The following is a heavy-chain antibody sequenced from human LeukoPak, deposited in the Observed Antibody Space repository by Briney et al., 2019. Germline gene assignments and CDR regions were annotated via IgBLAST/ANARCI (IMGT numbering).Heavy chain of an antibody. J-gene: IGHJ6*03. CDR1: GFTFSSYA. D-gene: IGHD6-13*01. V-gene: IGHV3-30-3*01. CDR3: ARDGYEQLADYYYYYMDV. CDR2: ISYGGSNK. Sequence: QAGGSLRLSCAASGFTFSSYAMHWVRQAPGKGLEWVAVISYGGSNKYYADSVKGRFTISRDNSKNTLYLQMNSLRAEDTAVYYCARDGYEQLADYYYYYMDVWGKGTTVTVSS.